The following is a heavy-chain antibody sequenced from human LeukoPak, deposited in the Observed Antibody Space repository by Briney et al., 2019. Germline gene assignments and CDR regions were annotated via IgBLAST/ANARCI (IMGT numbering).Heavy chain of an antibody. CDR2: ISSSVSTI. CDR1: GFTFSSYE. J-gene: IGHJ3*02. CDR3: ARVLEVRGVIITSLAFDI. V-gene: IGHV3-48*03. Sequence: GGSLRLSCAASGFTFSSYEMNWVRQAPGKGLEWVSYISSSVSTIYYADSVKGRFTISRDNAKNSLYLQMNSLRAEDTAVYYCARVLEVRGVIITSLAFDIWGQGTMVTVSS. D-gene: IGHD3-10*01.